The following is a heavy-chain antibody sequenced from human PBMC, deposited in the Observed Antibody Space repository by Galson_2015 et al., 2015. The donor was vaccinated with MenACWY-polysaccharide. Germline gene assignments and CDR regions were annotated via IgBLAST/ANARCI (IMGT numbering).Heavy chain of an antibody. J-gene: IGHJ3*01. Sequence: SVKVSCKASGGSFSIFSFNWVRQAPGQGLEWMGRIIPGLDKPNYAQKFQGRATITADQSTGTAYMELSSLRSEDTAVYYCASLLGEAPAQTRAFDLWGQGAVVTVSS. CDR3: ASLLGEAPAQTRAFDL. CDR1: GGSFSIFS. D-gene: IGHD3-16*01. V-gene: IGHV1-69*02. CDR2: IIPGLDKP.